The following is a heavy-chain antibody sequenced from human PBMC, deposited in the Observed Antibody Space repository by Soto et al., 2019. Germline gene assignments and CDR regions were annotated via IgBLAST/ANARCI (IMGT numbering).Heavy chain of an antibody. J-gene: IGHJ5*02. Sequence: ASVKVSCKASGYTFTSYYMHWVRQAPGQGLEWMGIINPSGGSTSYAQKFQGRVTMTRDTSTSTVYMELSSLRSEDTAVYYCASSNTTFGAGGWFDPWGQGTLVTVSS. CDR1: GYTFTSYY. CDR3: ASSNTTFGAGGWFDP. CDR2: INPSGGST. V-gene: IGHV1-46*03. D-gene: IGHD3-3*01.